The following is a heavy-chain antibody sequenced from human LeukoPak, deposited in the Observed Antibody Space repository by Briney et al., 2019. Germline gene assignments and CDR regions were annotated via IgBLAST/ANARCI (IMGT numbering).Heavy chain of an antibody. V-gene: IGHV4-39*01. CDR3: ASEVDNYFDY. CDR2: IYYSGST. J-gene: IGHJ4*02. D-gene: IGHD5-12*01. CDR1: GGSISSSSYY. Sequence: PSETLSLTCTVSGGSISSSSYYWGWIRQPPGKGLEWNGSIYYSGSTYYNPSLKSRVTISVDTSKNQFSLKLSSVTAVDTAVYYCASEVDNYFDYWGQGTLVTVSS.